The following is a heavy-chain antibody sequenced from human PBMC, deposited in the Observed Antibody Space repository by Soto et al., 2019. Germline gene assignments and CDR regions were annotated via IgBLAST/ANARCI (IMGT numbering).Heavy chain of an antibody. CDR2: IYYSGST. CDR3: ARDKGSGTTLGMDV. J-gene: IGHJ6*02. D-gene: IGHD2-15*01. V-gene: IGHV4-31*03. CDR1: GGSISSGGYY. Sequence: QVQLQESGPGLVKPSQTLSLTCTVSGGSISSGGYYWSWIRQHPGKGLEWIGYIYYSGSTYYNPSLKSRVTIAVDTSKNQFSLKLSSVTAADTAVYYCARDKGSGTTLGMDVWGQGTTVTVSS.